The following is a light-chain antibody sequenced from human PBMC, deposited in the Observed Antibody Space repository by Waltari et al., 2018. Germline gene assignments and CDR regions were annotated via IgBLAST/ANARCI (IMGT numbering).Light chain of an antibody. CDR1: SSDIDTYEY. J-gene: IGLJ3*02. V-gene: IGLV2-14*03. CDR2: AVI. Sequence: QSALTQPASVSGSPGQSITISCTGSSSDIDTYEYVSWYQQHQDSAPKLIIYAVINRPSGVPYRFSGSKSGNTASLTISGLHPDDEADYYCGSFRSQSSWVFGPGTKVTV. CDR3: GSFRSQSSWV.